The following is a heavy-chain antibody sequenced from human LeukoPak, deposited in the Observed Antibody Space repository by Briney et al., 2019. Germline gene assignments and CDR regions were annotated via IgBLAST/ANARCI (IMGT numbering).Heavy chain of an antibody. J-gene: IGHJ4*02. CDR2: IKRDGSEK. CDR1: GFTFSNSW. CDR3: EGSAGY. Sequence: PGGSLRLSCAASGFTFSNSWMSWVRQAPGKGLEWVANIKRDGSEKHYVDSVRGRFTISRDRAKSSLFLQMNSLRAEDTAVYYCEGSAGYWGQGTLVTVSS. V-gene: IGHV3-7*01.